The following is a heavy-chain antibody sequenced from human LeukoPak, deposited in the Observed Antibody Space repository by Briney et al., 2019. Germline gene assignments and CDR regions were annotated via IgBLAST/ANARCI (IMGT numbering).Heavy chain of an antibody. CDR1: GFTFSSYS. CDR3: ARVTAAGTYYYYGMDV. CDR2: ISSSSSTI. V-gene: IGHV3-48*04. Sequence: PGGSLRLSCAASGFTFSSYSMNWVRQAPGKGLEWVPYISSSSSTIYYADSVKGRFTISRDNAKNSLYLQMNSLRAEDTAVYYCARVTAAGTYYYYGMDVWGQGTTVTVSS. J-gene: IGHJ6*02. D-gene: IGHD6-13*01.